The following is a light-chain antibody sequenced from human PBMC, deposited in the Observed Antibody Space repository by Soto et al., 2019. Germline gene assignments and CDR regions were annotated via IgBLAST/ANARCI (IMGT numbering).Light chain of an antibody. CDR1: SSNIGSKY. J-gene: IGLJ2*01. Sequence: QSVLTQPPSASGTPGQRVAISCSGSSSNIGSKYVYWYQQLPGTAPKLLMYRNNQRPSGVPDRFSGSKSGTSASLAISGLRSEDESDYYCAAWDAGVTGPAVGGVTKVTVL. V-gene: IGLV1-47*01. CDR3: AAWDAGVTGPA. CDR2: RNN.